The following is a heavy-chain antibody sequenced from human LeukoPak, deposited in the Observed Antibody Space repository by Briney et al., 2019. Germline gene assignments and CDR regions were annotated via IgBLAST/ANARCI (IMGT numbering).Heavy chain of an antibody. CDR1: GGSISSGGYY. CDR3: ARDRRREYYYDSSGSQSDAFDI. V-gene: IGHV4-31*03. J-gene: IGHJ3*02. D-gene: IGHD3-22*01. Sequence: SQTLSLTCTVSGGSISSGGYYWSWIRQHPGKGLEWIGYIYYSGSTYYNPSLKSRVTISVDTSKNQFSLKLSSVTAADTAVYYCARDRRREYYYDSSGSQSDAFDIWGQGTMVTVSS. CDR2: IYYSGST.